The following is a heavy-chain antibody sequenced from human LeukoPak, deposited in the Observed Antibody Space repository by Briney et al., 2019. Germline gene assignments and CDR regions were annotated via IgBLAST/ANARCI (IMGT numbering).Heavy chain of an antibody. CDR1: GFTFSTYV. V-gene: IGHV3-64*01. J-gene: IGHJ3*02. Sequence: GGSLRLSCVASGFTFSTYVMHWVRQAPGKGLEHVSAISADGGSTYYANSVQGRFTNSRDNSKNTLFLQMGSLRAEDMAVYYCARDRANAFDIWGQGTMVTVSS. CDR2: ISADGGST. CDR3: ARDRANAFDI.